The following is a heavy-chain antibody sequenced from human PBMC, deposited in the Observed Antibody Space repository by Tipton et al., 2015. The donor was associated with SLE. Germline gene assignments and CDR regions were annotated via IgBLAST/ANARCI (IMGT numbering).Heavy chain of an antibody. CDR1: GITVSSSY. J-gene: IGHJ1*01. Sequence: GSLRLSCATSGITVSSSYMSWVRQTPGKGLEWVSTMYSDGRTFHADSVKGRFTISRDNSKNTLYLRLNSLRVDDTAVYYCAREGPIAGFQHWGQGTLVIVSS. V-gene: IGHV3-66*01. CDR2: MYSDGRT. D-gene: IGHD6-13*01. CDR3: AREGPIAGFQH.